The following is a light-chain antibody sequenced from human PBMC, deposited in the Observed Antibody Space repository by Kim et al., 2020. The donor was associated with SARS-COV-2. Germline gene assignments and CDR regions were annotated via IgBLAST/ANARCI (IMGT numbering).Light chain of an antibody. J-gene: IGKJ2*01. Sequence: DIQMTQSPSSLSASVGDRVTITCRASQGISTYLTWFQQNPGKAPKSLIFAASVLQSGVPSRFSGSGSGTDFILTINNLQPEDFATYYCQQYLSSPYTFGQGTKLEI. CDR2: AAS. CDR3: QQYLSSPYT. CDR1: QGISTY. V-gene: IGKV1-16*01.